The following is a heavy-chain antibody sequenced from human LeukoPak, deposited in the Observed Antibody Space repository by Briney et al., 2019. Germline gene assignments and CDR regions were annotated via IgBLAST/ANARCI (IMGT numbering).Heavy chain of an antibody. Sequence: GGTLRLSCAASGFTFSSYGMSWVRQAPGKGLEWVSAISGSGGSTYYADSVKGRFTISRDNAKNSLYLQMNSLRAEDTAVYYCARVRLQPRTLLDDAFDIWGQGTMVTVSS. CDR2: ISGSGGST. CDR3: ARVRLQPRTLLDDAFDI. J-gene: IGHJ3*02. CDR1: GFTFSSYG. D-gene: IGHD1-14*01. V-gene: IGHV3-23*01.